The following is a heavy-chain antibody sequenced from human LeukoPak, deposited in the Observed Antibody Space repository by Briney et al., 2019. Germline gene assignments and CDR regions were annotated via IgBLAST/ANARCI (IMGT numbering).Heavy chain of an antibody. CDR2: ISYDGSNK. CDR3: AKDLTMVRGVIGY. J-gene: IGHJ4*02. D-gene: IGHD3-10*01. CDR1: GFTFSSYG. Sequence: PGGSLRLSCAASGFTFSSYGMHWVRQAPGKGLEWVAVISYDGSNKYYADSVKGRFTISRDNSKNTLYLQMNSLRAEDTAVYYCAKDLTMVRGVIGYWGQGTLVTVSS. V-gene: IGHV3-30*18.